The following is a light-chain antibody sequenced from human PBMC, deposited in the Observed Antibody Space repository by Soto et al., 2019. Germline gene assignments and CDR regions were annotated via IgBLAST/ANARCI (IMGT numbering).Light chain of an antibody. CDR3: AAWDDSLHGV. V-gene: IGLV1-44*01. CDR2: NDN. CDR1: SSNIGSNT. J-gene: IGLJ3*02. Sequence: QAVLTQSPSASGTPGQRVTISCSGSSSNIGSNTVNWYKQLPGAAPKLLIYNDNQRPSGVPDRFSGSKSGTSASLAISGLQSEDEADYYCAAWDDSLHGVFGGGTKLTVL.